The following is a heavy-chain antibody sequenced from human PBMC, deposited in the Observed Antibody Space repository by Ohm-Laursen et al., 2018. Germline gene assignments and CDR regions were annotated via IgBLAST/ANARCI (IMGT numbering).Heavy chain of an antibody. CDR2: LHSGGTT. CDR3: ARHLFDSGSYHDAFDI. J-gene: IGHJ3*02. V-gene: IGHV3-53*01. Sequence: SLRLSCAASGFTVSSNYMSWVRQAPGKGLECVSVLHSGGTTYYADSVKGRFTISRDNSKNTLSLQMNSLRAEDTAVYYCARHLFDSGSYHDAFDIWGQGTMVTVSS. D-gene: IGHD3-10*01. CDR1: GFTVSSNY.